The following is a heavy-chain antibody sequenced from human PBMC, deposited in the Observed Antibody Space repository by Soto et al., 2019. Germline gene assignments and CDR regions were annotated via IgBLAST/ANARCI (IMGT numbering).Heavy chain of an antibody. D-gene: IGHD1-26*01. CDR3: ARDLRLTPYRGSYYPPRAEYFQH. J-gene: IGHJ1*01. CDR2: IDWNGRST. V-gene: IGHV3-20*04. CDR1: GFTFDDYG. Sequence: GGSLRLSCAASGFTFDDYGMTWVRQAPGKGLEWVSGIDWNGRSTGYADSVKGRFTISRDNAKSSLYLQMNSLRAEDTAVYYCARDLRLTPYRGSYYPPRAEYFQHWGQGTLVTVSS.